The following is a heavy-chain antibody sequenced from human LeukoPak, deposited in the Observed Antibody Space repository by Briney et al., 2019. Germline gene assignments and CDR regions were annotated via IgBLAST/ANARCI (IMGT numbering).Heavy chain of an antibody. CDR2: IYYTGST. Sequence: SETLSLTCTVSGASISNFNYYWGWIRQPPGKGLEWIGNIYYTGSTYYSPSLKSRVTISVDTSNNQFSLKMMSVNAADTAVYYCARRQWNDDAYDIWGQGTMVSVSS. V-gene: IGHV4-39*07. CDR3: ARRQWNDDAYDI. CDR1: GASISNFNYY. J-gene: IGHJ3*02. D-gene: IGHD1-1*01.